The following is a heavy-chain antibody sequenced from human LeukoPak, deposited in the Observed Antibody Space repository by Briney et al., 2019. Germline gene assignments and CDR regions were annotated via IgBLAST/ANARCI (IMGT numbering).Heavy chain of an antibody. D-gene: IGHD3-22*01. CDR3: SAYNYDEPFDY. CDR2: IKGKTDGGTT. CDR1: GFNFNTYT. V-gene: IGHV3-15*01. Sequence: GGSLRLSCAASGFNFNTYTMTWVRQAPGKGLEWVGRIKGKTDGGTTDYAAPVKGRFTISRDDSKNTLYLQMSGLKTEDTAVYYCSAYNYDEPFDYWGQGNLVTVSS. J-gene: IGHJ4*02.